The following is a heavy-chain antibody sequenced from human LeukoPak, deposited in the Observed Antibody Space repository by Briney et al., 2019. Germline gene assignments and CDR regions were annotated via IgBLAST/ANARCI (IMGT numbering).Heavy chain of an antibody. CDR3: AREGVFTIFGVVIPNWFDP. CDR1: GYTFTGYY. V-gene: IGHV1-2*02. CDR2: INPNSGGT. D-gene: IGHD3-3*01. Sequence: GASVKVSCKASGYTFTGYYMHWVRQAPGQGLEWMGWINPNSGGTNYAQKFQGRVTMTRDTSISTAYMELSRLRSDDTAVYYCAREGVFTIFGVVIPNWFDPWGQGTLVTVSS. J-gene: IGHJ5*02.